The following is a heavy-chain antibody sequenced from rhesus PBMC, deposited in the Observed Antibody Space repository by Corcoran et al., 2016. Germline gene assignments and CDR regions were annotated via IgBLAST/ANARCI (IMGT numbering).Heavy chain of an antibody. Sequence: QVQLQESGPGLVKPSETLSLTCAVSGGSVSSSNWWSWIRQPPGKGLEWIGYISGSSGSTYYNPSLKSRVTISTYTSKNQFSLKLSSVTAADTAVYYCAREYCTGSGCFNFDYWGQGVLVTVSS. D-gene: IGHD2-21*01. CDR1: GGSVSSSNW. V-gene: IGHV4-65*01. J-gene: IGHJ4*01. CDR2: ISGSSGST. CDR3: AREYCTGSGCFNFDY.